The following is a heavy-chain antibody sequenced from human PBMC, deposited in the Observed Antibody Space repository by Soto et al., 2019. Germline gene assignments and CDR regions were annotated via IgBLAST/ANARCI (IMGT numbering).Heavy chain of an antibody. J-gene: IGHJ6*02. CDR3: ARFGWNFYKTGDV. Sequence: PXEALQISXDAWVYIIARELIAWVRQMPGKGLEWMGMIYQGDSDKRYSMSVQGQINISPDKYINTVYLQWSSVTASDTAIYYCARFGWNFYKTGDVWGQGTTVTVSS. D-gene: IGHD3-10*01. V-gene: IGHV5-51*01. CDR1: VYIIAREL. CDR2: IYQGDSDK.